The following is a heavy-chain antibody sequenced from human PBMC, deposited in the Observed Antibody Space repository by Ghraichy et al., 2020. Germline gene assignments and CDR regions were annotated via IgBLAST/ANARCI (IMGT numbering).Heavy chain of an antibody. CDR3: ARGGTLVRGRGIDY. CDR2: ISTSSSYT. Sequence: LTCAASGFTFSDYYMSWIRQAPGKGLEWVSYISTSSSYTKYADSVKGRFTISRDNAKNSLYLQMNSLRAEDTAVYYCARGGTLVRGRGIDYWGQGTLVTVSS. CDR1: GFTFSDYY. V-gene: IGHV3-11*05. D-gene: IGHD3-10*01. J-gene: IGHJ4*02.